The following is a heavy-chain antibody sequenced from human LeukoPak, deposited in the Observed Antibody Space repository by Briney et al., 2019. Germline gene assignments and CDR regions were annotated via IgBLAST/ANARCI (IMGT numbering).Heavy chain of an antibody. J-gene: IGHJ3*02. Sequence: GGSLRLSCAASGFTFSSYWMHWVRQAPGKRLVWVSRFNSDGSSTTYADSVKGRFTISRDNAKNTLFLQMNSLRAEDTAVYYCARPRTTVTTTDDAFAIWGQGTMVTVSS. CDR1: GFTFSSYW. D-gene: IGHD4-17*01. CDR2: FNSDGSST. V-gene: IGHV3-74*01. CDR3: ARPRTTVTTTDDAFAI.